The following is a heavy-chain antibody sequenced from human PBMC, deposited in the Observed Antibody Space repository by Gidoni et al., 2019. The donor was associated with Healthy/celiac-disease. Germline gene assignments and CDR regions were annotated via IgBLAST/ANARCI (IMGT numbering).Heavy chain of an antibody. Sequence: EVQLVESGGGLVQPGRSLRLSCAASVFTFDDYALHWVRQAPGKGLEWVSGISWNSGSIGYADSVKGRFTISRDNAKNSLYLQMNSLRAEDTALYYCAKDGGYCSSTSCEYYYGMDVWGQGTTVTVSS. CDR2: ISWNSGSI. CDR3: AKDGGYCSSTSCEYYYGMDV. D-gene: IGHD2-2*01. CDR1: VFTFDDYA. V-gene: IGHV3-9*01. J-gene: IGHJ6*02.